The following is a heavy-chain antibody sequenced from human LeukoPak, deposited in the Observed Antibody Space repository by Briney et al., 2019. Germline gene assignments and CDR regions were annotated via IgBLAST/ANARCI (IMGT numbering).Heavy chain of an antibody. D-gene: IGHD2-2*01. V-gene: IGHV1-24*01. CDR1: GYTLTELS. CDR3: ATIPTDIVVVEFDP. J-gene: IGHJ5*02. CDR2: FDPEDGET. Sequence: ASVKVSCKVSGYTLTELSMRWVRQAPGKGLEWMGGFDPEDGETIYAQKFQGRVTMTEDTSTDTAYMELSSLRSEDTAVYYCATIPTDIVVVEFDPWGQGTLVTVSS.